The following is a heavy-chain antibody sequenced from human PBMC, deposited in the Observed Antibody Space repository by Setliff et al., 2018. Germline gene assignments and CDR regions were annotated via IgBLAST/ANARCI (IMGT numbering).Heavy chain of an antibody. CDR2: LYNDGST. D-gene: IGHD3-3*01. CDR1: GFTVSSND. V-gene: IGHV3-53*01. J-gene: IGHJ4*02. CDR3: AGQGPIFGSGLIPGFDQ. Sequence: GGSLRLSCAASGFTVSSNDMSWVRQAPGKGLEWVSLLYNDGSTYYADSVKGRFTTSRDNSKNTLSLQMSSLRTEDTAIYFCAGQGPIFGSGLIPGFDQWGQGTMVTVSS.